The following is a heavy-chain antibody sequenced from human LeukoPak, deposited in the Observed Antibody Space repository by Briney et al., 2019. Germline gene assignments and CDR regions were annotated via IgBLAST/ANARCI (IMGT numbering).Heavy chain of an antibody. D-gene: IGHD2-2*01. CDR2: INHSGST. Sequence: SETLSLTCAVYGGSFSGYYWSWIRQPPGKGLEWIGEINHSGSTNFNPSLKSRVTISVDTSKNQFSLKLSSVTAADTAVYYCARHGSGTSYFDYWGQGTLVTVSS. V-gene: IGHV4-34*01. CDR1: GGSFSGYY. J-gene: IGHJ4*02. CDR3: ARHGSGTSYFDY.